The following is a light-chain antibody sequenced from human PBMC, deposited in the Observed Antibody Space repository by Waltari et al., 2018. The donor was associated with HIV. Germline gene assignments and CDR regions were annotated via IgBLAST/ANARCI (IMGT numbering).Light chain of an antibody. J-gene: IGKJ2*01. CDR1: QSISTW. CDR2: KAS. CDR3: QQYNSYPVT. Sequence: DIQMTQSPSTLSASVGDRVNITCRARQSISTWLAWYQQKPGKAPNLLIYKASDLESGVPSRFSGSGAGTEFTLTISSLQPDDFAIYYCQQYNSYPVTFGQGTKLEIK. V-gene: IGKV1-5*03.